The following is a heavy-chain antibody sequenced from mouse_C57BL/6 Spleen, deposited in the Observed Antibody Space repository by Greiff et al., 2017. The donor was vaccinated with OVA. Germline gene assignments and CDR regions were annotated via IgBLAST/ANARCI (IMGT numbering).Heavy chain of an antibody. CDR3: ARSPFKGDYYAMDY. J-gene: IGHJ4*01. CDR2: IYPGSGST. CDR1: GYTFTSYW. V-gene: IGHV1-55*01. Sequence: QVQLQQPGAELVKPGASVKMSCKASGYTFTSYWITWVKQRPGQGLEWIGDIYPGSGSTNYNEKFKSKATLTVDTASSTAYMQLSSLTSEDSAVYYCARSPFKGDYYAMDYWGQGTSVTVSS.